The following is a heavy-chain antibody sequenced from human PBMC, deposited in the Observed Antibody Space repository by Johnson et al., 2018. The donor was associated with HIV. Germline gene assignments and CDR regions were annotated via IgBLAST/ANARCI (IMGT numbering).Heavy chain of an antibody. J-gene: IGHJ3*02. D-gene: IGHD6-13*01. CDR2: IWYDGSNK. Sequence: QVQLVESGGGVVQPGRSLRLSCAASGFTFSSYGMHWVRQAPGKGLEWVAVIWYDGSNKYYADSVKGRVTISRDNSKNTLYRQMNSLRAEDTAVYYCASSNVVGYSNYPDAFDIWGQGTMVTVSS. CDR1: GFTFSSYG. CDR3: ASSNVVGYSNYPDAFDI. V-gene: IGHV3-33*01.